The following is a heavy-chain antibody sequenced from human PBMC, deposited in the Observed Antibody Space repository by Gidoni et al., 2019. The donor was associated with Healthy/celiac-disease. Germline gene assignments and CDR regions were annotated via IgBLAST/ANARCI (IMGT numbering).Heavy chain of an antibody. J-gene: IGHJ4*02. D-gene: IGHD6-19*01. CDR3: ARDWGGSGWEGRVLDFDY. Sequence: QVQLVQSGAEVKKPGASVKVSCKASGYTFTRYGISGVRQAPGQGLEWMGWISAYNGNTNYAQKLQGRVTMTPDTSTSTAYMELRSLRSDDTAVYYCARDWGGSGWEGRVLDFDYWGQGTLVTVSS. CDR1: GYTFTRYG. V-gene: IGHV1-18*01. CDR2: ISAYNGNT.